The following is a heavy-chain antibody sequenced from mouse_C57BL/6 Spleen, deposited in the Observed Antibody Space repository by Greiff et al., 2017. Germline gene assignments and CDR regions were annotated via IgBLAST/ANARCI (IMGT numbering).Heavy chain of an antibody. Sequence: QVQLQQPGAELVKPGASVKMSCKASGYTFTSYWITWVKQRPGQGLEWIGDIYPGSGSTNYNEKFKSTATLTVDTSSSTAYMQLSSLTSEDSAVYYCAKGLREDYAMDYWGQGTSVTVSS. J-gene: IGHJ4*01. D-gene: IGHD2-2*01. CDR1: GYTFTSYW. CDR2: IYPGSGST. CDR3: AKGLREDYAMDY. V-gene: IGHV1-55*01.